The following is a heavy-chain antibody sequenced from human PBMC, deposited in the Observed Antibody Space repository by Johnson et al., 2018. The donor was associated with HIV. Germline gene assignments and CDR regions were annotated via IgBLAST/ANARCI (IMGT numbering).Heavy chain of an antibody. CDR2: ISYDGSNK. CDR1: GFTFSSYA. D-gene: IGHD6-13*01. V-gene: IGHV3-30*04. J-gene: IGHJ3*02. CDR3: ARTTYSGPGAFDI. Sequence: VQLVESGGGVVQPGRSLRLSCAASGFTFSSYAMHWVRQAPGKGLEWVAVISYDGSNKYYADSVKGRFTISRDNSKNTLYLQMNSLRAEDTAVYYCARTTYSGPGAFDIWGQGRMVTVSS.